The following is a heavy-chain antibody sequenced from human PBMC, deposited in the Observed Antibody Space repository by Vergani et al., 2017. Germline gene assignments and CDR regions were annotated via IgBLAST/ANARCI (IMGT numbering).Heavy chain of an antibody. CDR2: IYYSGST. CDR1: GGSISSYY. CDR3: ARLGADYDFWGGYPNWFDP. Sequence: QVQLQESGPGLVKPSETLSLTCTVSGGSISSYYWSWIRQPPGKGLEWIGYIYYSGSTNYNPSLKSRVTISVDTSKNQFSLKLSSVTAADTAVYYCARLGADYDFWGGYPNWFDPWSQGTLVTVSS. J-gene: IGHJ5*02. V-gene: IGHV4-59*01. D-gene: IGHD3-3*01.